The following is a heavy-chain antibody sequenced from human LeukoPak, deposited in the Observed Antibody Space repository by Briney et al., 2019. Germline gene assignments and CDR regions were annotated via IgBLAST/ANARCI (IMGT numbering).Heavy chain of an antibody. Sequence: RGSLRLSCTASGFTFSSYDMSWVRQAPGRGLEWVSSITTYSSYIHYADSVKGRFTISRDNAKNSLYLQMNSLRAEDTAVYYCARDRSNGDYAFDYWGQGALVTVSS. D-gene: IGHD4-17*01. CDR1: GFTFSSYD. CDR3: ARDRSNGDYAFDY. V-gene: IGHV3-21*01. CDR2: ITTYSSYI. J-gene: IGHJ4*02.